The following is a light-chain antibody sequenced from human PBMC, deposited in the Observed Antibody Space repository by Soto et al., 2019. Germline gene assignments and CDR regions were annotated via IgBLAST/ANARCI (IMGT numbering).Light chain of an antibody. Sequence: AIQLTQSPSSLSASIGDRVTITCRASQGISSALAWYQQKPGKAPKLLIYDASSLESGVPSRFSGSGSGTDFTLTISSLQPEDFATYYCHPFNNYPPTFDQLTNVDI. J-gene: IGKJ1*01. CDR1: QGISSA. CDR2: DAS. CDR3: HPFNNYPPT. V-gene: IGKV1D-13*01.